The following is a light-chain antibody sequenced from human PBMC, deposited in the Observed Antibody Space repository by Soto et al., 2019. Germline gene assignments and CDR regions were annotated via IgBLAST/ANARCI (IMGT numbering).Light chain of an antibody. CDR2: GNT. J-gene: IGLJ1*01. V-gene: IGLV1-40*01. CDR1: DSNIGAGYD. CDR3: QSFDNSLSGFYV. Sequence: QYALTQTPSVSGAPGQTITISCTGTDSNIGAGYDVHWYQHLPGRAPKLLIFGNTHRPSGVPDRFSGSKSGTSASLAITGLQPEDEADYYCQSFDNSLSGFYVFGSGTKLTVL.